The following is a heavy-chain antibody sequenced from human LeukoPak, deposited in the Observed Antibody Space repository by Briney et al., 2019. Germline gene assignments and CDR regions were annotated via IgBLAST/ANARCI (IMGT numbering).Heavy chain of an antibody. V-gene: IGHV3-7*05. D-gene: IGHD3-9*01. CDR1: GFTFSIYW. Sequence: PGGSLRLSCAASGFTFSIYWMTWVRQAPGKGLEWVANINEDGRETHFVDSVKGRFTISRNNAKNSLYLQVNGLRAEDTAVYYCARGNYDILNWGQGTLVTVSS. CDR3: ARGNYDILN. J-gene: IGHJ4*02. CDR2: INEDGRET.